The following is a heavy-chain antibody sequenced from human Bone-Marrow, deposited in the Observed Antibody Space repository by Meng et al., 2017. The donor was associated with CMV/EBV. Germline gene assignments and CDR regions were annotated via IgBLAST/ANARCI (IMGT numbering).Heavy chain of an antibody. J-gene: IGHJ4*02. D-gene: IGHD4-11*01. CDR3: ASSRGYSNYLTDY. Sequence: GESLKISCAASGFTFSSYAMHWVRQAPGKGLEWVAVISYDGSNKYYADSVKGRFTISRDNAKNSLYLQMNSLRAEDTAVYYCASSRGYSNYLTDYWGQGTLVTVSS. V-gene: IGHV3-30-3*01. CDR1: GFTFSSYA. CDR2: ISYDGSNK.